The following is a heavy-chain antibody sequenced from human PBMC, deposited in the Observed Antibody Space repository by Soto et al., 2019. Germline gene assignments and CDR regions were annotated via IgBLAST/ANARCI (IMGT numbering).Heavy chain of an antibody. D-gene: IGHD3-22*01. CDR2: IYHSGST. CDR3: ASLPREYYYDSSGYPRGGAFDI. V-gene: IGHV4-30-2*01. CDR1: GGSISSGGYS. Sequence: SETLSLTCAVSGGSISSGGYSWSWIRQPPGKGLEWIGYIYHSGSTYYNPSLKSRVTISVDRSKNQFSLKLSSVTAADTAVYYCASLPREYYYDSSGYPRGGAFDIWGQGTMVTVSS. J-gene: IGHJ3*02.